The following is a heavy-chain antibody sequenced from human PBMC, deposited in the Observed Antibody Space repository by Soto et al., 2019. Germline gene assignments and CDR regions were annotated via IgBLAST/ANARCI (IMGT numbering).Heavy chain of an antibody. CDR1: GDTFTSYY. Sequence: GASVKVSCTASGDTFTSYYMHWVRQAPGQGLEWMGIINPSGGSTSYAQKFQGRVTMTRDTSTSTVYMELSSLRSEDTAVYYCSRVDPGETSPFDHWGQGTLVTVSS. V-gene: IGHV1-46*03. D-gene: IGHD3-10*01. CDR2: INPSGGST. CDR3: SRVDPGETSPFDH. J-gene: IGHJ4*02.